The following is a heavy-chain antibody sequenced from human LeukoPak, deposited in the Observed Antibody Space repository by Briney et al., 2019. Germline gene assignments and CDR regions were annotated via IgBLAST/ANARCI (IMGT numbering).Heavy chain of an antibody. CDR3: ARVASTTRRHDAFDI. CDR1: GYTLTELS. D-gene: IGHD1-1*01. Sequence: ASVKVSCKVSGYTLTELSMHWVRQAPGKGLEWMGGFDPEDGETIYAQKFQGRVTMTEDTSTDTAYMELSSLRSEDTAVYYCARVASTTRRHDAFDIWGQGTMVTVSS. V-gene: IGHV1-24*01. CDR2: FDPEDGET. J-gene: IGHJ3*02.